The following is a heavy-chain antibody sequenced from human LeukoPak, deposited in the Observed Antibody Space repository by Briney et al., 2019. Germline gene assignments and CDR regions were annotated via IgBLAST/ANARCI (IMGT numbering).Heavy chain of an antibody. Sequence: SETLSLTCAVYGGSFSGYYWSWIRQPPGKGLEWIGEINHSGSTNYNPSLKSRVTISVDTSKNQFSLKLSSVTAADTAVYYCARLFPRITMVRELRDYWGQGTLVTVSS. CDR2: INHSGST. V-gene: IGHV4-34*01. J-gene: IGHJ4*02. CDR3: ARLFPRITMVRELRDY. CDR1: GGSFSGYY. D-gene: IGHD3-10*01.